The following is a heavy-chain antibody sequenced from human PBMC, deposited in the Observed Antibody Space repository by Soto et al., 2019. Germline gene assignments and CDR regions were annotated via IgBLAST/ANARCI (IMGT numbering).Heavy chain of an antibody. J-gene: IGHJ4*02. CDR1: GGSISSGDYY. V-gene: IGHV4-30-4*01. D-gene: IGHD3-16*02. Sequence: SETLSLTCTVSGGSISSGDYYWSWIRQPPGKGLEWIGYIYYSGSTYYNPSLKSRVTISVDTSKNQFSLKLSSVTAADTAVYYCARITARIMITFGGVIVRDYWGQGTLVTVSS. CDR2: IYYSGST. CDR3: ARITARIMITFGGVIVRDY.